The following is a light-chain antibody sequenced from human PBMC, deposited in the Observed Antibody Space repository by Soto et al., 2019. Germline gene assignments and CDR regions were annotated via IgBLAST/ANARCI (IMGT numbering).Light chain of an antibody. V-gene: IGLV2-14*01. Sequence: QSVLTQPASVSGSLGQSITISCTGSNSDLGRYNYVSWYQQHPGKAPQLIIQEVSNRPSGISNRFSGSKSDNTASLTISGLQAEDEAVYHCASYTAGSSGPYVVFGGGTQLTVL. CDR2: EVS. J-gene: IGLJ7*01. CDR3: ASYTAGSSGPYVV. CDR1: NSDLGRYNY.